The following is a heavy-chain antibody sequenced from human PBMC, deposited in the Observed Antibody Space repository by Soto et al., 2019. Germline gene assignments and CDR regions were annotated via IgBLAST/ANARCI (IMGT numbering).Heavy chain of an antibody. CDR1: GGSISSSSYY. Sequence: SETLSLTCTVSGGSISSSSYYWVWIRQPPGKGLEWIGSIYYSGSTYYNPSLKSRVTISVDTSKNQFSLKLSSVTAADTAVYYCARLYYDFWSGLYYYYYGMDVWGQGTTVTVSS. CDR2: IYYSGST. J-gene: IGHJ6*02. D-gene: IGHD3-3*01. V-gene: IGHV4-39*01. CDR3: ARLYYDFWSGLYYYYYGMDV.